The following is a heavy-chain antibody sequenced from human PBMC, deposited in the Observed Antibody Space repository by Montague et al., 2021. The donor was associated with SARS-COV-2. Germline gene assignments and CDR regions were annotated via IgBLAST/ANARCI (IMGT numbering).Heavy chain of an antibody. CDR3: VRGWGSWFH. J-gene: IGHJ4*02. Sequence: SETLSLTCTVSGGSLISSSYYWGWIRQPPGKALEWIGTLYYSGTTYYNSSLKSRVTMSVDKSKNQFSLRLSSVTAADTAVYYCVRGWGSWFHWGQGTLVTVSS. V-gene: IGHV4-39*07. D-gene: IGHD3-16*01. CDR2: LYYSGTT. CDR1: GGSLISSSYY.